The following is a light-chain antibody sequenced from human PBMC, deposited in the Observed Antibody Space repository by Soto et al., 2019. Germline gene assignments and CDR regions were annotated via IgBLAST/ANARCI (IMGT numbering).Light chain of an antibody. CDR3: LQHNSYPRT. CDR2: GTS. V-gene: IGKV1-17*01. Sequence: IHMTQSPSSLSASLRYGFTINFRASQSISTYLIWYQQKPGKAPKVLIYGTSSLESGVPSRFSGSGSGTDFTLTISSLQPEDFATYYCLQHNSYPRTFGRGTKVDNK. CDR1: QSISTY. J-gene: IGKJ4*01.